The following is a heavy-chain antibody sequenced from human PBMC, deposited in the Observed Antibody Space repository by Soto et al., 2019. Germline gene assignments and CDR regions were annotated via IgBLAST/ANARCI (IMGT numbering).Heavy chain of an antibody. CDR3: AKDLMVGDSGSYFDY. D-gene: IGHD1-26*01. J-gene: IGHJ4*02. V-gene: IGHV3-23*01. CDR2: ISGSGGST. Sequence: GGSLRLSCAASGFTFSSYAMSWVRQAPGKGLEWVSAISGSGGSTYYADSVKGRFTISRDNSKNTLYLQMNSLRAEDTAVYYCAKDLMVGDSGSYFDYWGQGTLVTVSS. CDR1: GFTFSSYA.